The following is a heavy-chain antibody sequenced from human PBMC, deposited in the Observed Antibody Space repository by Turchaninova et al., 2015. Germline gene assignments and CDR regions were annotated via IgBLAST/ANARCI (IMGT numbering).Heavy chain of an antibody. CDR1: GGSFSGYY. J-gene: IGHJ5*02. V-gene: IGHV4-34*01. CDR3: ARGRGSSYGSWFDP. D-gene: IGHD5-18*01. CDR2: INPSGST. Sequence: QVQLQQWGAGLLKPSETLSLTCAVYGGSFSGYYWSWIRQPPGQGLGWFGEINPSGSTNYNPSLKRRVTLSVDTAKNQFSLKLSSVTAADTAVYYCARGRGSSYGSWFDPWGQGTLVTVSS.